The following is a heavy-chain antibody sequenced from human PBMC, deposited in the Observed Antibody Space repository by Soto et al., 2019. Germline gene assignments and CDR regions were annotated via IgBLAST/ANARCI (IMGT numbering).Heavy chain of an antibody. J-gene: IGHJ3*02. Sequence: GASVKVSCKASGYTFTSYGISWVRQAPGLGLEWMGWISAYNGNTNYAQKLQGRVTMTTDTSTSTAYMELRSLRSDDTAVYYCARDEIGSGGYEYAFDIWGQGTMVTFSS. CDR3: ARDEIGSGGYEYAFDI. D-gene: IGHD6-19*01. CDR2: ISAYNGNT. CDR1: GYTFTSYG. V-gene: IGHV1-18*01.